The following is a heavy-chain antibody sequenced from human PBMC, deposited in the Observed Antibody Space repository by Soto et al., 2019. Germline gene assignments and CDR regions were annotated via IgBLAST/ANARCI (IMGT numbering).Heavy chain of an antibody. CDR1: GGSISSSSYY. CDR2: IYYSGNI. J-gene: IGHJ4*02. D-gene: IGHD3-22*01. V-gene: IGHV4-61*05. Sequence: SETLSLTCTVSGGSISSSSYYWGWIRQPPGKGLEWIGYIYYSGNINYNPSLRSRVTISVDTSKNQFSLKLNSVTAADTAVYYCARVSGWDSSGYQDPPDPTHLDYWGQGTLVTVSS. CDR3: ARVSGWDSSGYQDPPDPTHLDY.